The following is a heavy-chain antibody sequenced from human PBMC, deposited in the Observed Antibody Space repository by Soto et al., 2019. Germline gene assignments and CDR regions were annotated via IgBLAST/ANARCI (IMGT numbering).Heavy chain of an antibody. J-gene: IGHJ4*02. CDR2: IKEDGSDK. Sequence: EVQLVESGGDLVQPGGSLGLSCVASGFTFNTYWMSWVRQAPGKGLEWVANIKEDGSDKYYVDSVKGRFTIPRDNAKNLLYLQMNSLGAGDTAMYYCARFTRGSSGDYWGQGTLVTVSS. V-gene: IGHV3-7*01. CDR1: GFTFNTYW. D-gene: IGHD6-25*01. CDR3: ARFTRGSSGDY.